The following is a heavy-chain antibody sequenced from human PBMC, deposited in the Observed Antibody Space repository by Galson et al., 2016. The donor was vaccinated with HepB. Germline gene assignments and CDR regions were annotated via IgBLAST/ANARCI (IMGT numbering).Heavy chain of an antibody. CDR1: GFTFSSYA. V-gene: IGHV3-30*04. J-gene: IGHJ5*02. CDR2: ISYDGGDK. D-gene: IGHD6-19*01. Sequence: SLRLSCAASGFTFSSYAMHWVRQAPGKGLEWVAVISYDGGDKYYADSVKGRFTISRDNSKNTLYLQMNSLRAEDTAVYYCARVLGGPETAVAGRGHWLDPGGQGTLVTVSS. CDR3: ARVLGGPETAVAGRGHWLDP.